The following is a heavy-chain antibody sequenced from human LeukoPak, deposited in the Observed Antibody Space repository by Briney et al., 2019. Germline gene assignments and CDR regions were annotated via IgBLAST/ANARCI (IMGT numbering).Heavy chain of an antibody. J-gene: IGHJ5*02. CDR2: IIPIFGTA. V-gene: IGHV1-69*01. CDR1: GGTFSSYA. Sequence: EASVKVSCKASGGTFSSYAISWVRQAPGQGLEWMGGIIPIFGTANYAQKFQGRVTITADESTSTAYMELSSLRSEDTAVYYCARLHNSVGPAWFDPWGQGTLVTVSS. D-gene: IGHD6-19*01. CDR3: ARLHNSVGPAWFDP.